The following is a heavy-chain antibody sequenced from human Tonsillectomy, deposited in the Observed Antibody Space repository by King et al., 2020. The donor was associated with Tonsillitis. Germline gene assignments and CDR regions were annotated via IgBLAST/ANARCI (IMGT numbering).Heavy chain of an antibody. CDR3: AREYPSTNGTSGAFDI. CDR2: INPSGGNT. V-gene: IGHV1-46*01. J-gene: IGHJ3*02. CDR1: VYTFTSFY. Sequence: QLVQSGAEVKKPGASVEVSCKASVYTFTSFYLHWVRQAPGQGLEWMGIINPSGGNTTYAQKFQGRVTMTRDTSTSTIYMELSSLRSEDTAGYYCAREYPSTNGTSGAFDIWGQGTMVTVPS. D-gene: IGHD1-1*01.